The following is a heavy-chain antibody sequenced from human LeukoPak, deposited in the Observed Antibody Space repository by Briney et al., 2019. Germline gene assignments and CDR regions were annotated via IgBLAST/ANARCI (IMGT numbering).Heavy chain of an antibody. Sequence: SETLSLTCTVSGGSISSSSYYWGWIRQPPGKGLEWIGSIYYSGSTYYNPSLKSRVTISVDTSKNQFSLKLSSVTAADTAVYYCARLNTAMVLPFDYWGQGTLVTVSS. D-gene: IGHD5-18*01. CDR1: GGSISSSSYY. CDR3: ARLNTAMVLPFDY. J-gene: IGHJ4*02. V-gene: IGHV4-39*01. CDR2: IYYSGST.